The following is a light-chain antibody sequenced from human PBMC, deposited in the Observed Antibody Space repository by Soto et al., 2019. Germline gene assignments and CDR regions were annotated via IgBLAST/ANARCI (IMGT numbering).Light chain of an antibody. CDR2: DAF. Sequence: EILMTQSPATLSVSPGERATLSCRASQSISSNLAWYHHKPGQAPRLLIYDAFTRATGIPARFSGSGSGTEFTLTIGSLQSEDFAVYYCQQYNSLPETFGQGTKVEI. V-gene: IGKV3-15*01. CDR1: QSISSN. CDR3: QQYNSLPET. J-gene: IGKJ1*01.